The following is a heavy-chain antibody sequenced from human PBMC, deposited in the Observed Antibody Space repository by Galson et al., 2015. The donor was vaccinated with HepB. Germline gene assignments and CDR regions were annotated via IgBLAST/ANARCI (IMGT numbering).Heavy chain of an antibody. CDR2: ISFDGSNK. CDR3: GKDSEGLVTAIIDY. D-gene: IGHD2-21*02. J-gene: IGHJ4*02. CDR1: GFTFRSYA. V-gene: IGHV3-30*18. Sequence: SLRLSCAVSGFTFRSYAMHWVRQAPGKGLEWVAVISFDGSNKWYADSVKGRFTISRDNSKNTLYLQMSSLYAEDTAVYYCGKDSEGLVTAIIDYWGQGTLVTVSS.